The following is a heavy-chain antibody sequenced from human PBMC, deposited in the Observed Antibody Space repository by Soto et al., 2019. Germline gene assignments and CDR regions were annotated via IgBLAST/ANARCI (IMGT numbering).Heavy chain of an antibody. CDR1: GGTFRSYT. D-gene: IGHD5-12*01. CDR3: ATERGGYNRGDFEF. Sequence: QVQLVQSGAEVKKPGSSVKVSCKSSGGTFRSYTISWVRQAPGQGLEWVGGIIPEFGKGNSAQKFQGRVTITADEPTTTVYMEVSGLRSDDTAVYYCATERGGYNRGDFEFWGQGTLISVSS. CDR2: IIPEFGKG. V-gene: IGHV1-69*01. J-gene: IGHJ4*02.